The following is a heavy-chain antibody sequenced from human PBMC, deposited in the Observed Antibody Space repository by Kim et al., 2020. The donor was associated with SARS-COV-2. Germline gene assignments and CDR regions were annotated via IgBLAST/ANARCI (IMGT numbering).Heavy chain of an antibody. CDR3: ASEPGRQQLINYGMDV. CDR1: GGSVSSGSYY. CDR2: IYYSGST. Sequence: SETLSLTCTVSGGSVSSGSYYWSWIRQPPGKGLEWIGYIYYSGSTNYNPSLKSRVTISVDTSKNQFSLRLSSVTAADTAVYYCASEPGRQQLINYGMDVWGQGTTVTVSS. V-gene: IGHV4-61*01. J-gene: IGHJ6*02. D-gene: IGHD6-13*01.